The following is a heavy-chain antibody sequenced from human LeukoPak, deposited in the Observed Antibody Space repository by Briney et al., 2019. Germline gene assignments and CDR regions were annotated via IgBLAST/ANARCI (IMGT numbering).Heavy chain of an antibody. D-gene: IGHD3-22*01. V-gene: IGHV3-9*01. CDR2: ISWNSGSI. J-gene: IGHJ4*02. CDR3: AKETPHYYDSSGYSLDY. Sequence: GGSLKLSCKASGYTFDDYGMNWVRQAPGQGLERVSGISWNSGSIGYADSVKGRFTISRDNAKNSLYMQMNSLRAEDTALYYCAKETPHYYDSSGYSLDYWGQGTLVTVSS. CDR1: GYTFDDYG.